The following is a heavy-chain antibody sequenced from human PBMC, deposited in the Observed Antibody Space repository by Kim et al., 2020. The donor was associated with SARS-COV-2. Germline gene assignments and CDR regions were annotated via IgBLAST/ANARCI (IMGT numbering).Heavy chain of an antibody. Sequence: SETLSLTCTVSGGSISSGGYYWSWIRQHPGKGLEWIGYIYYSGSTYYNSSLKSRVTISVDTSKNQFSLKLSSVTAADTAVYYCARGRTTIFGVVIAPVDYWGQGTLVTVSS. CDR3: ARGRTTIFGVVIAPVDY. V-gene: IGHV4-31*03. J-gene: IGHJ4*02. CDR1: GGSISSGGYY. CDR2: IYYSGST. D-gene: IGHD3-3*01.